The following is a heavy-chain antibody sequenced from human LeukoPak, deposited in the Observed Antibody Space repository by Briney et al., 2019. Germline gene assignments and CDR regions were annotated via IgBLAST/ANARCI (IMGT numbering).Heavy chain of an antibody. CDR1: GVTLSSYS. Sequence: GGSLRLSCAASGVTLSSYSMNWVRQAPGKGLEWVSYISSSSSTIYYADSVKGRFTISRDNAKHSLYLQMNSLRAEDTAVYYCARATGYYDSSGYYWGQGTLVTVSS. V-gene: IGHV3-48*04. D-gene: IGHD3-22*01. CDR2: ISSSSSTI. CDR3: ARATGYYDSSGYY. J-gene: IGHJ4*02.